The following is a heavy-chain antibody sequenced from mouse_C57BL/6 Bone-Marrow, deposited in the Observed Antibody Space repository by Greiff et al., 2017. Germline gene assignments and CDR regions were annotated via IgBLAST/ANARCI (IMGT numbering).Heavy chain of an antibody. CDR3: ASNGYHWYFDV. J-gene: IGHJ1*03. CDR2: IYPRSGNT. CDR1: GYTFTSYG. V-gene: IGHV1-81*01. D-gene: IGHD2-2*01. Sequence: VKLQESGAELARPGASVKLSCKASGYTFTSYGISWVKQRTGQGLEWIGEIYPRSGNTYYNEKFKGKATLTADKSSSTAYMELRSLTSEDSAVYFCASNGYHWYFDVWGTGTTVTVSA.